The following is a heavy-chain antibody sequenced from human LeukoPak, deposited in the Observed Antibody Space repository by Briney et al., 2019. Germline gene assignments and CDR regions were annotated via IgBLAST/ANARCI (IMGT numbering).Heavy chain of an antibody. V-gene: IGHV3-15*01. Sequence: PGGSLRLSCAASGFTFSNAWMSWVRQASGKGLEWVGRIKSKTDGGTTDYAAPVKGRFTISRDDSKNTLYLQMNSLKTEDTAVYYCTARYCRSTSCYGEYFQRWGQGTLVTVSS. D-gene: IGHD2-2*01. CDR2: IKSKTDGGTT. CDR1: GFTFSNAW. J-gene: IGHJ1*01. CDR3: TARYCRSTSCYGEYFQR.